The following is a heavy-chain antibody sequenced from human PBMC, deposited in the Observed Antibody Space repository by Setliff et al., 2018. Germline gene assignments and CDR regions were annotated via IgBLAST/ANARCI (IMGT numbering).Heavy chain of an antibody. V-gene: IGHV1-69*05. Sequence: ASVKVSCKASGGTFSSYGIAGVRQAPGQGLEWMGGIMAIFGPANYAQRFQGRVRITTDESTGTSYMELSSLTSEDTAVYYCATDHMPASGTSAFDIWGQGTVVTVSS. CDR2: IMAIFGPA. J-gene: IGHJ3*02. D-gene: IGHD6-13*01. CDR3: ATDHMPASGTSAFDI. CDR1: GGTFSSYG.